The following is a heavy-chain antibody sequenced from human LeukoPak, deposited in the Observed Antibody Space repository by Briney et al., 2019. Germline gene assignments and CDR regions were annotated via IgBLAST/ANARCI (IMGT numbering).Heavy chain of an antibody. D-gene: IGHD3-3*01. J-gene: IGHJ5*02. Sequence: PSETLSLTCTVSGGSISSSSYYWGWIRQPSGKGLEWIGSIYYSGSTYYNPSLKSRVTISVDTSKTQFSLKLSSVTAPGTVLYYCARAIAIFGVVNLGPFDPWGQGTLVTVSS. CDR2: IYYSGST. CDR1: GGSISSSSYY. CDR3: ARAIAIFGVVNLGPFDP. V-gene: IGHV4-39*01.